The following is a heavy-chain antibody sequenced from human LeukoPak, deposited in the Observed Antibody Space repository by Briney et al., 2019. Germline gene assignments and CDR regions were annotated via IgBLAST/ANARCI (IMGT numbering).Heavy chain of an antibody. CDR2: IKQDGSEK. Sequence: GGSLRLSCAASGFTFSSYWMSWVRQAPGKGLEWVANIKQDGSEKYYVDSVKGRYTISRDNAKNSLYLQMNSLRAEDTAVYYCARGTIAAAGYYYFDYWGQGTQVTVSS. V-gene: IGHV3-7*04. CDR1: GFTFSSYW. D-gene: IGHD6-13*01. CDR3: ARGTIAAAGYYYFDY. J-gene: IGHJ4*02.